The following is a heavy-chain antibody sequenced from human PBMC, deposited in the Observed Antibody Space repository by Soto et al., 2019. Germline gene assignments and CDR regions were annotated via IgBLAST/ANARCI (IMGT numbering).Heavy chain of an antibody. V-gene: IGHV4-59*11. J-gene: IGHJ5*02. CDR2: IYYSGST. D-gene: IGHD2-15*01. CDR3: ARSMGLYCSGGSCYGGDWFDP. CDR1: GGAIRGHY. Sequence: SEMLSLTCTVVGGAIRGHYCSWISKPQGKGLEWIGYIYYSGSTNYNPSLKSRVTISVDTSKNQFSLKLSSVTAADTAVYYCARSMGLYCSGGSCYGGDWFDPWGQGTLVTVSS.